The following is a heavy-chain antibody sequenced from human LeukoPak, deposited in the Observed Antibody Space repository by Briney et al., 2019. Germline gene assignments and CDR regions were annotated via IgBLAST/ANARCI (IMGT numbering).Heavy chain of an antibody. CDR3: AKVCGVIGPFDI. CDR2: ISSSSSYI. D-gene: IGHD3-16*02. V-gene: IGHV3-21*01. J-gene: IGHJ3*02. Sequence: PGGSLRLSCAASGFTFSSYSMNWVRQAPGKGLEWVSSISSSSSYIYYADSVKGRFTISRDNSKNTLYLQMNSLRAEDTAVYYCAKVCGVIGPFDIWGQGTMVTVSS. CDR1: GFTFSSYS.